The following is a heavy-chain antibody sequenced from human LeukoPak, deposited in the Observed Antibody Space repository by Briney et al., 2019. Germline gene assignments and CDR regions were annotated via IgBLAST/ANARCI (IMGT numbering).Heavy chain of an antibody. Sequence: SETLSLTCTVSGASIRSYYWSWIRQSPGMGLEWIGYIYYSGTANYSPSLKSRVTISLDTSKNQFSLKLYSMTAADTAVYYCARRYSGYGNAFDIWGQGTMVTVSS. V-gene: IGHV4-59*08. J-gene: IGHJ3*02. CDR2: IYYSGTA. CDR3: ARRYSGYGNAFDI. CDR1: GASIRSYY. D-gene: IGHD5-12*01.